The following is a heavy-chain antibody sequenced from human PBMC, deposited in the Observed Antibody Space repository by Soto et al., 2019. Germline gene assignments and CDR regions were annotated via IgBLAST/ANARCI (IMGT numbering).Heavy chain of an antibody. D-gene: IGHD2-8*01. V-gene: IGHV3-33*01. CDR1: GFTFGTCS. CDR2: IYYDGSNR. CDR3: ARAFCTNGVCYYFFDY. Sequence: GGSLRLSCAVSGFTFGTCSMHWVRQAPGKGLEWVAVIYYDGSNRYYGDAVKGRFTISRDNSKSTLYLQMSSLRAEDTAVYYCARAFCTNGVCYYFFDYWGHGTLVTVSS. J-gene: IGHJ4*01.